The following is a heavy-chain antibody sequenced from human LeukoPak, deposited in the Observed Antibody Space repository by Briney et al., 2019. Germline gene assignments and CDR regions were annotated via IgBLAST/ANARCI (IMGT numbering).Heavy chain of an antibody. D-gene: IGHD3-16*01. CDR1: GFIFSNYE. V-gene: IGHV3-48*03. J-gene: IGHJ4*02. CDR2: ISTSGNDK. CDR3: ARGALWVLDY. Sequence: GGSLRLSCAASGFIFSNYEINWVRQAPGEGLEWVSYISTSGNDKYYADSVNGRFTISRDNAKNSLYLQLNSLRADDTAVYYCARGALWVLDYWGQGTLVTVSS.